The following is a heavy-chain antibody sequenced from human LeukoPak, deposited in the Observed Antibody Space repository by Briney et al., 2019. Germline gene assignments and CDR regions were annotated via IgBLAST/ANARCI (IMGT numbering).Heavy chain of an antibody. V-gene: IGHV3-30-3*01. Sequence: TGGSLRLSCAASGFTFSSYAMHWVRQAPGKGLEWVAVISYDGSNKYYADSVKGRFTISRDNSKNTLYLQMNSLRAEDTAVYYCARAVLLWFGDRDAFDIWGQGTMVTVSS. CDR1: GFTFSSYA. J-gene: IGHJ3*02. D-gene: IGHD3-10*01. CDR3: ARAVLLWFGDRDAFDI. CDR2: ISYDGSNK.